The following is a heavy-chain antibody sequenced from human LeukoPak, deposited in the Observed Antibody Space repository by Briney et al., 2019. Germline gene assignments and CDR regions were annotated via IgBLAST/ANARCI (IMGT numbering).Heavy chain of an antibody. V-gene: IGHV4-34*01. J-gene: IGHJ6*03. CDR2: INHSGST. CDR3: ARRDGDPYYMDV. D-gene: IGHD7-27*01. Sequence: SETLSLTCAVYGGSFSGYYWSWIRQPPGKGLEWIGEINHSGSTNYNPSLKSRLTISVDTSKNQFSLKLSSVTAADTAVYYCARRDGDPYYMDVWGKGTTVTISS. CDR1: GGSFSGYY.